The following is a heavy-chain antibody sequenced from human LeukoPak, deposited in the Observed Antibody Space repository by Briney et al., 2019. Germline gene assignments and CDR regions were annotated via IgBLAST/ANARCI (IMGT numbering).Heavy chain of an antibody. V-gene: IGHV4-39*01. J-gene: IGHJ2*01. CDR2: FHYAGDI. CDR1: GGSISVQNYY. CDR3: VRRSGWTGYFEL. D-gene: IGHD3/OR15-3a*01. Sequence: SETLSLTCSVSGGSISVQNYYWGYIRQPAGKGLEWTGSFHYAGDIYYNPSLQSRVAFSVDPSRNQFSLNLTSVTAADTAVYYCVRRSGWTGYFELWGRGSPVTVSS.